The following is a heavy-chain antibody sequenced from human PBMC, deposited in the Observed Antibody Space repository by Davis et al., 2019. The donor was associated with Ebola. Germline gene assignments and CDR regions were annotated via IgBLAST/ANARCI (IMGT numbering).Heavy chain of an antibody. CDR3: ARSPFSMWLIDY. CDR2: IGSGHDT. J-gene: IGHJ4*02. Sequence: GESLKISCAASGFTFGPYAMTWVRQALGKGLEWVSSIGSGHDTQYADSVKGRFTISRDNSKNTVYLEMNSLRAEDTAVYYCARSPFSMWLIDYWGQGTLVTVSS. D-gene: IGHD6-19*01. CDR1: GFTFGPYA. V-gene: IGHV3-23*01.